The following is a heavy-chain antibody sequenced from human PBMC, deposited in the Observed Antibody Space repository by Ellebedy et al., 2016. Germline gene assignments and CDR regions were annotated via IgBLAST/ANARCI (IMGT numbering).Heavy chain of an antibody. V-gene: IGHV3-21*01. CDR3: TRGGLDNSFDV. Sequence: GESLKISCAASGFTFSSYSMNWVRQAPGKGLEWVSSISSSSSYIYYADSVKGRFTISRDNAKNSLYLQMNSLRAEDTAVYYCTRGGLDNSFDVWGQGTMVTVSS. CDR2: ISSSSSYI. J-gene: IGHJ3*01. D-gene: IGHD3-16*01. CDR1: GFTFSSYS.